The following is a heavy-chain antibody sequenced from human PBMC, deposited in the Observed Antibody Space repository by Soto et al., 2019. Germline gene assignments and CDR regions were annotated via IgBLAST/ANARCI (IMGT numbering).Heavy chain of an antibody. Sequence: QVQLQESGPGLVKPSETLSLTCTVSGGSISSYYWSWIRQPPGKGLEWIGYIYYSGSTNYNPSLTSRVTISVDTSKNQFSLKLSSVTAADTAVYYCARDDYGDYVFDYWGQGTLVTVSS. D-gene: IGHD4-17*01. J-gene: IGHJ4*02. V-gene: IGHV4-59*01. CDR1: GGSISSYY. CDR3: ARDDYGDYVFDY. CDR2: IYYSGST.